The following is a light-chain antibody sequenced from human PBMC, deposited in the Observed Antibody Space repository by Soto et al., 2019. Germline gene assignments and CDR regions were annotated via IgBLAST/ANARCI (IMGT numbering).Light chain of an antibody. V-gene: IGKV1-39*01. CDR3: QQSYTAPRT. CDR2: ASS. CDR1: QTIRKY. Sequence: DIQMTQSPSSLSASVGDRVTITCRASQTIRKYLNWYQHKPGKAPELLIYASSSVQTGVPSRFSGSGSGTDFTLTISSLQSEDFATYYCQQSYTAPRTFGQGTKVEI. J-gene: IGKJ1*01.